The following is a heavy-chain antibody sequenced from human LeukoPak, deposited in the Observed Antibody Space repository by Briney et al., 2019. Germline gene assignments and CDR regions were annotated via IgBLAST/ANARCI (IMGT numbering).Heavy chain of an antibody. CDR2: IIPIFGTA. Sequence: SVKVSCKASGGTFSSYAISWVRQAPGQGLEWMGGIIPIFGTANYAQKFQGRVTITADESTSTACMELSSLRSEDTAVYYCARAHRYSYGYSYGMDVWGQGTTVTVSS. D-gene: IGHD5-18*01. CDR1: GGTFSSYA. V-gene: IGHV1-69*13. CDR3: ARAHRYSYGYSYGMDV. J-gene: IGHJ6*02.